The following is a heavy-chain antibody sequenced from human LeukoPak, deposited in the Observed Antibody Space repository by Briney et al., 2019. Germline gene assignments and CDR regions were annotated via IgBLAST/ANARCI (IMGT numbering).Heavy chain of an antibody. D-gene: IGHD3-22*01. V-gene: IGHV3-48*03. Sequence: GGSLRLSRAASGFTFSSYEMNWVRQAPGKGLEWVSYISSSGSTIYYADSVKGRFTISRDNAKSSLYLQMNSLRAQHKAPYYCRGDKGQHYDSSGYYYFDYWGQGTLVTVSS. J-gene: IGHJ4*02. CDR2: ISSSGSTI. CDR3: RGDKGQHYDSSGYYYFDY. CDR1: GFTFSSYE.